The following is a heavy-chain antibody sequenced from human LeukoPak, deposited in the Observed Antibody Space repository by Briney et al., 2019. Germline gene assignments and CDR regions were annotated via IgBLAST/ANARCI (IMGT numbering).Heavy chain of an antibody. CDR3: ARVPQVAFDI. V-gene: IGHV3-30*04. J-gene: IGHJ3*02. CDR2: ISYDGSNK. Sequence: GGSLRLSCAASGFTFSDFAMHWVRQAPGKGLEWVAVISYDGSNKYYADSVKGRFTISRDNSKNTLYLQMYSLRAEDTAVYYCARVPQVAFDIWGQGTMVTVSS. CDR1: GFTFSDFA.